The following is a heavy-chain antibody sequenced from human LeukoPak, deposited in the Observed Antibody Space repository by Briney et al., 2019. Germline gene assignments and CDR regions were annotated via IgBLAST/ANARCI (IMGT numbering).Heavy chain of an antibody. J-gene: IGHJ3*02. D-gene: IGHD2-21*02. Sequence: ASVKVSCKASGGTFISYAISGVRQAPGQGLEWMGGIIPIFGTANYAQKFQGRVTITAGESTSTAYMELSSLTAEDTAGYYCAREEREYCGGDCNDAFDIWGQGTMVTVSS. CDR2: IIPIFGTA. CDR1: GGTFISYA. CDR3: AREEREYCGGDCNDAFDI. V-gene: IGHV1-69*13.